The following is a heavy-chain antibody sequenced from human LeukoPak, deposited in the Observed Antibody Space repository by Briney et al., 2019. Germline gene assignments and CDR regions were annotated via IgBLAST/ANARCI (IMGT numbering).Heavy chain of an antibody. CDR2: IRYDGSNK. Sequence: GGSLSLSCAAAGFTFSSYGMHWVRQATGKGLEWVSFIRYDGSNKYYADSVKGRFTISRDNSKNTLYLQMNSLRAEDTAVYYCAKDPFSPPYWYFDLWGRGTLVTVSS. J-gene: IGHJ2*01. CDR3: AKDPFSPPYWYFDL. V-gene: IGHV3-30*02. CDR1: GFTFSSYG. D-gene: IGHD3-3*02.